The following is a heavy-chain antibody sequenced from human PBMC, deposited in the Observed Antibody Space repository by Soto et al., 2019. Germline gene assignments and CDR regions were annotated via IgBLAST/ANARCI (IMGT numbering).Heavy chain of an antibody. CDR3: ATSGGGWYLY. CDR2: LNPNSDDT. D-gene: IGHD6-19*01. CDR1: GYTFSSYD. J-gene: IGHJ4*02. V-gene: IGHV1-8*01. Sequence: QVQLVQSEAEVKKPGASVKVSCKASGYTFSSYDINWVRQATGQGLEWMGWLNPNSDDTGYAQKFQGRVTLTRNTSINTAYIELSSLTSDDTAVYYCATSGGGWYLYWGQGTLVTVSS.